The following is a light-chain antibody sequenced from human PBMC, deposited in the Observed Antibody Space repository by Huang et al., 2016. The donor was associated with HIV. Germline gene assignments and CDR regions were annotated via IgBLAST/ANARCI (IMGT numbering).Light chain of an antibody. J-gene: IGKJ2*01. CDR2: QIS. V-gene: IGKV2-24*01. CDR1: QSLVHSDGKPY. Sequence: IVMTQTPLSSPVTLGQPASISCRSSQSLVHSDGKPYLSWLHQRPGQPPRLLIYQISKRCSGVPDRFSGSGAGTDFTLKISRVEAEDVGVYFCTQTTEFPYTFGQGTKLEIK. CDR3: TQTTEFPYT.